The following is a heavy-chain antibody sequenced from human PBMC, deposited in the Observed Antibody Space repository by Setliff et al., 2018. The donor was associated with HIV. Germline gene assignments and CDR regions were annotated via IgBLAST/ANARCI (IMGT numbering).Heavy chain of an antibody. Sequence: PGESLRLSCAASGFIFSTFPMHWVRQAPGKGLEWVAVMSGDANSQYYADSVRGRFTISRGNSKNTVYLQMNSLTTEDTAVYYCARDRNCGNGCYSSADHWGLGTLVTVSS. CDR3: ARDRNCGNGCYSSADH. J-gene: IGHJ4*02. CDR1: GFIFSTFP. V-gene: IGHV3-30*01. CDR2: MSGDANSQ. D-gene: IGHD2-21*01.